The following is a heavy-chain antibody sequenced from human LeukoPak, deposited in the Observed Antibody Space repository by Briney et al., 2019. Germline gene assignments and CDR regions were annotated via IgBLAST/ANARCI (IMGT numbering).Heavy chain of an antibody. D-gene: IGHD1-26*01. CDR1: GFTFSSYA. V-gene: IGHV3-30-3*01. J-gene: IGHJ4*02. Sequence: GVSLRLSCAASGFTFSSYAMHWVRQAPGKGLEWVAVISYDGSNKYYADSVKGRFTISRDNSKNTLYLQMNSLRAEDTAVYYCARERATTFDYWGQGTLVTVSS. CDR3: ARERATTFDY. CDR2: ISYDGSNK.